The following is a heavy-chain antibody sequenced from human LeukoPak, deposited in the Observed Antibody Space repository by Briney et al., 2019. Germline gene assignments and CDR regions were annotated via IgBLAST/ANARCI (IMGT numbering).Heavy chain of an antibody. Sequence: SETLSLTCSVSDGSISSYYWSWIRQPAGKGLESIGRISASGNTNYNPSLKSRVTISVDTSKNQFSLKLSSVTAADTAVYYCARLDGGNWYFDLWGRGTLVTVSS. CDR2: ISASGNT. V-gene: IGHV4-4*07. CDR1: DGSISSYY. D-gene: IGHD4-23*01. CDR3: ARLDGGNWYFDL. J-gene: IGHJ2*01.